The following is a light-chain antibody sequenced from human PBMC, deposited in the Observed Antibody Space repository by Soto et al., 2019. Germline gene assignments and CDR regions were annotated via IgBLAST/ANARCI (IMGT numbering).Light chain of an antibody. Sequence: QSVLTQPPSASGTPGQIVAISCSGSSSNIGSNTVTWYQQLPGTAPKLLIYSTSQRSSGVPGRFSGSKSGASASLSISGLQYEDDSDYDCAAWDDRLDVYVFGTGTKLTVL. J-gene: IGLJ1*01. CDR3: AAWDDRLDVYV. V-gene: IGLV1-44*01. CDR2: STS. CDR1: SSNIGSNT.